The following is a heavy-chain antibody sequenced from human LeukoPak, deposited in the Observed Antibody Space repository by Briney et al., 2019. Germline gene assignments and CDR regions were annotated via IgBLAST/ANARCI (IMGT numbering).Heavy chain of an antibody. D-gene: IGHD1-26*01. CDR1: QFY. Sequence: PGGSLRLSCAASQFYMNWVRQAPGKGLEWVSTIYSGGSTYYADSVKGRFIISRDNSKNTLYLQMNSLRAEDTAVYYCASGESYYLVNWGQGTLVTVSS. CDR3: ASGESYYLVN. J-gene: IGHJ4*02. CDR2: IYSGGST. V-gene: IGHV3-66*01.